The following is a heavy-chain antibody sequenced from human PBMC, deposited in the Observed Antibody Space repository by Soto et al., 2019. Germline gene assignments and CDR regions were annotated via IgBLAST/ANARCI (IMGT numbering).Heavy chain of an antibody. CDR3: AEDRYLDHDSRGYLFDN. CDR2: ISRYGDFT. CDR1: GFTFNIYA. D-gene: IGHD3-22*01. J-gene: IGHJ4*02. V-gene: IGHV3-23*01. Sequence: EVQLLESGGDLIQPGGSLRLSCAASGFTFNIYAMAWVRQAPGKGLEWVSAISRYGDFTYYADSVEGRFTISRDNSKNARYLQMNSLRAEDTALYYCAEDRYLDHDSRGYLFDNWGQGTLVTVSS.